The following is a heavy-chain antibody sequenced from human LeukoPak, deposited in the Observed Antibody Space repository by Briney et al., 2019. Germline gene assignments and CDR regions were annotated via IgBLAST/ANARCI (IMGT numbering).Heavy chain of an antibody. J-gene: IGHJ4*02. Sequence: GGSLRLSCAASGFTFSSYWMSWVRQAPGKGLEWVANIKQDGSEKYYVDSVKGRFTISRDNAKNSLYLQMNSLRAEDTAVYYCARSPSTIFGVVISSEGYFDYWGQGTLVTVSS. CDR3: ARSPSTIFGVVISSEGYFDY. V-gene: IGHV3-7*01. CDR1: GFTFSSYW. CDR2: IKQDGSEK. D-gene: IGHD3-3*01.